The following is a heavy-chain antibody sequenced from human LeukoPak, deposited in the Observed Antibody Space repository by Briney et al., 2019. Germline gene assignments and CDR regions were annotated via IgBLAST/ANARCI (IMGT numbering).Heavy chain of an antibody. D-gene: IGHD2-15*01. V-gene: IGHV3-33*01. CDR2: IWYDGSNK. J-gene: IGHJ4*02. CDR1: GFTFSSYG. Sequence: PGWSLRLSCAASGFTFSSYGMHWVRQAPGKGLEGVAVIWYDGSNKYYADSVKGRFTISRDNSKNTLYLQMNSLRAEDTAVYYCARHYCSGGSCYFDYWGRGTLVTVSS. CDR3: ARHYCSGGSCYFDY.